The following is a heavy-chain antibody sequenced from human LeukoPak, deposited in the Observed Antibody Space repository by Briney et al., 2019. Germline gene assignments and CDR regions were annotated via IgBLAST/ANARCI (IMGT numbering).Heavy chain of an antibody. CDR1: GGSFSGYY. J-gene: IGHJ4*02. CDR3: AREGRYQLLLTRVENYFDY. CDR2: INHSGTT. V-gene: IGHV4-34*01. D-gene: IGHD2-2*01. Sequence: PSETLSLTCAVYGGSFSGYYWSWIRQPPGKGLEWIGVINHSGTTNYNPSLKSRVTISVDTSKNQFSLKLSSVTAADTAVYYCAREGRYQLLLTRVENYFDYWGQGTLVTVSS.